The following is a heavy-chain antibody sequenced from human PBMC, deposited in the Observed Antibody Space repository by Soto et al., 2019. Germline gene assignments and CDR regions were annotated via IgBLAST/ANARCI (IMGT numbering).Heavy chain of an antibody. D-gene: IGHD6-19*01. CDR3: ARRFEYSTGWYYFDY. Sequence: PSETLSLTCTVSGGSISSDSYYWGWIRQSPEKGLEWIASISYSGSTYYNPTLKSRLIISVDTSKNQFSLKLRSVTAADISIYYCARRFEYSTGWYYFDYWGRGTLVTVSS. CDR1: GGSISSDSYY. V-gene: IGHV4-39*01. J-gene: IGHJ4*02. CDR2: ISYSGST.